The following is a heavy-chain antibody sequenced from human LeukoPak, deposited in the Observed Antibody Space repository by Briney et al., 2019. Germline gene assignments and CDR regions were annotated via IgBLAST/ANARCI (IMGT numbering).Heavy chain of an antibody. V-gene: IGHV3-74*03. Sequence: GGSLRLSCAASGFTFSSYWMHWVRQAPGKGLVWVSRINTDGSDTTYADSVKGRFTISRDNAKNSLYLQMNSLRAEDTAVYYCARDRDGYNCVFDYWGQGTLVTVSS. CDR2: INTDGSDT. CDR1: GFTFSSYW. CDR3: ARDRDGYNCVFDY. D-gene: IGHD5-24*01. J-gene: IGHJ4*02.